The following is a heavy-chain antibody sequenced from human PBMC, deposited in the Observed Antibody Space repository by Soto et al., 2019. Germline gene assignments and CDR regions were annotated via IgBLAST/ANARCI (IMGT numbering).Heavy chain of an antibody. CDR1: RYTFTSYY. V-gene: IGHV1-46*01. J-gene: IGHJ6*02. CDR2: INPSGGST. Sequence: QVQLVQSGAEVKKPGASVKVSCKASRYTFTSYYMHWVRQAPGQGLEWMGIINPSGGSTSYAQKFQGRVTMTRDTSTSTVYMELSSLRSEDTAVYYCSFRVTNYGMDVWGQGTTVTVSS. CDR3: SFRVTNYGMDV. D-gene: IGHD4-17*01.